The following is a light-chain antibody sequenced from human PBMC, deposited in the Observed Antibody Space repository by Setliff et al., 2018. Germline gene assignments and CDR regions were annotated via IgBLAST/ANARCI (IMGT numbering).Light chain of an antibody. CDR2: DAS. V-gene: IGKV3-11*01. Sequence: EIVLTQSPATLSLSPGERATLSCRPSQSVSSYLAWYQQKPGRAPRLLIYDASNRATGIPARFSGSGSGTDFTLTISSLEPEDFAVYYCQQRSNWPPSLTVGGGTKVDI. CDR3: QQRSNWPPSLT. J-gene: IGKJ4*01. CDR1: QSVSSY.